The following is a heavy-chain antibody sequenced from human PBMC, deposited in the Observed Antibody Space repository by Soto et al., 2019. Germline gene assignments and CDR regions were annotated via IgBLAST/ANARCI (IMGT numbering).Heavy chain of an antibody. CDR3: ASTYSGSYYQY. J-gene: IGHJ4*02. V-gene: IGHV3-30-3*01. Sequence: QVQLVESGGGVVQPGRSLRLSCAASGFTFSSYAMHWVRQAPGKGLEWVAVISYDGSNKYYADSVKGRFTISRDNSKNTLYLQMNSLRAEDTAVYYCASTYSGSYYQYWGQGTLVTVSS. D-gene: IGHD1-26*01. CDR2: ISYDGSNK. CDR1: GFTFSSYA.